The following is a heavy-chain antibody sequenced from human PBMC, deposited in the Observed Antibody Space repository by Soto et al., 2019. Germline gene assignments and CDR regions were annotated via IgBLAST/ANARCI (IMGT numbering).Heavy chain of an antibody. CDR2: IYYSGST. Sequence: SETLSLTCTVSGGSISSYYWSWIRQPPGKGLEWIGYIYYSGSTNYNPSLKSRVTISVDTSKNQFSLKLSSVTAADTAVYYCARASGAADFDYWGHGTLVTVSS. J-gene: IGHJ4*01. D-gene: IGHD6-13*01. V-gene: IGHV4-59*01. CDR3: ARASGAADFDY. CDR1: GGSISSYY.